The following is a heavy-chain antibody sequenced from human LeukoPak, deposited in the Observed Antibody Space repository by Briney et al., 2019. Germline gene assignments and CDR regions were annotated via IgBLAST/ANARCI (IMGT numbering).Heavy chain of an antibody. D-gene: IGHD5-12*01. V-gene: IGHV1-69*06. CDR1: GGTFSSYA. CDR2: IIPIFGTA. CDR3: ARTVANSGYDLASLGY. J-gene: IGHJ4*02. Sequence: SVKVSCKASGGTFSSYAISWVRQAPGQGLEWMGGIIPIFGTANYAQKFQGRVTITADKSTSTAYMEPSSLRSEDTAVYYCARTVANSGYDLASLGYWGQGTLVTVSS.